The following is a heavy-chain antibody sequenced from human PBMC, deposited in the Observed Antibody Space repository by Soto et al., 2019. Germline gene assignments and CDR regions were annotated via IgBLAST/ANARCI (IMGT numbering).Heavy chain of an antibody. J-gene: IGHJ5*02. Sequence: GASLKVSCQGFGGTFSSYAISWGRQAPGQGVEWVGGIIPIFGTANYAQKFQGRVTITADESTSTAYMELSSLRSEDTAVYYCARAGDDCSGGSCYSTGWFDPWGQGTLVTVSS. CDR2: IIPIFGTA. V-gene: IGHV1-69*13. CDR3: ARAGDDCSGGSCYSTGWFDP. CDR1: GGTFSSYA. D-gene: IGHD2-15*01.